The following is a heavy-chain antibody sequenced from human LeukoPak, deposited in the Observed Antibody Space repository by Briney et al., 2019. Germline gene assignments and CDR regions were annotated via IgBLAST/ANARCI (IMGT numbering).Heavy chain of an antibody. CDR1: GFTFSSYS. CDR2: ISSSSSYI. D-gene: IGHD5-18*01. Sequence: GVSLRLSCAASGFTFSSYSRNWVRQAPGKGLEWVSSISSSSSYIYYADSVKGRFTISRDNAKNSLYLQMNSLRAEDTAVYYCARDRIQLWLRIPFDYWGQGTLVTVSS. J-gene: IGHJ4*02. CDR3: ARDRIQLWLRIPFDY. V-gene: IGHV3-21*01.